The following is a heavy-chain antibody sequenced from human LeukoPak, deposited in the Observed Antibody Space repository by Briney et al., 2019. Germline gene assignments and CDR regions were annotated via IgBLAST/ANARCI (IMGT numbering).Heavy chain of an antibody. CDR1: GYTFTGYF. D-gene: IGHD2-15*01. CDR3: AVAPDYYYYYMDV. V-gene: IGHV1-8*02. CDR2: MNPNSGNT. Sequence: GASVKVSCKASGYTFTGYFMNWVRQAPGQGLEWMGWMNPNSGNTGYAQKFQGRVTMTRNTSISTAYMELSSLRSEDTAVYYCAVAPDYYYYYMDVWGKGTTVTVSS. J-gene: IGHJ6*03.